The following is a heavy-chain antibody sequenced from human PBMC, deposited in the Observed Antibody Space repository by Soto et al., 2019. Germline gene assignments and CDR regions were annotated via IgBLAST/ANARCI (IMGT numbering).Heavy chain of an antibody. CDR1: GVSFNSYD. D-gene: IGHD2-21*02. CDR3: ARNSRDCNGGDCHA. CDR2: ISYAVCST. Sequence: GGSLRLSCAASGVSFNSYDMHWVRQAPGKGPEWVAIISYAVCSTYYSDSVRGRFTISRDNSKDTLYLQMHSLRSEDTAIYYCARNSRDCNGGDCHAWSQGTQVTVSA. V-gene: IGHV3-30*03. J-gene: IGHJ5*02.